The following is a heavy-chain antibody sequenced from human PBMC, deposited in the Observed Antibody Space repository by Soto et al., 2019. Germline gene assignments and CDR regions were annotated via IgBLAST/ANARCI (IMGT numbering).Heavy chain of an antibody. Sequence: GGSLRLSCAASGFTFNNYSMNWVRQAPGKGLEWVSFISSRSSTIYYADSVQGRFTISRDNAKNSLYLQINSLRAEDTAVYYCARDHIQWLTHPGGFDYWGQGTLVTVSS. V-gene: IGHV3-48*01. J-gene: IGHJ4*02. CDR3: ARDHIQWLTHPGGFDY. CDR2: ISSRSSTI. CDR1: GFTFNNYS. D-gene: IGHD6-19*01.